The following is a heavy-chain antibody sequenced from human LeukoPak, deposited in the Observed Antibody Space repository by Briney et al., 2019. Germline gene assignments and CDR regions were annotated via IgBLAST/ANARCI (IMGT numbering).Heavy chain of an antibody. D-gene: IGHD2-2*01. CDR2: IYGGGST. CDR3: ARHRGYCTSSSCYPYYFDY. CDR1: GFTVSGNY. Sequence: GGSLRLSCAASGFTVSGNYMSWVRQAPGKGLEWVSVIYGGGSTYYAGSVKGRFTISRDNSKNTLYLQMNSLRAEDTAVYYCARHRGYCTSSSCYPYYFDYWGQGTLVTVSS. J-gene: IGHJ4*02. V-gene: IGHV3-66*04.